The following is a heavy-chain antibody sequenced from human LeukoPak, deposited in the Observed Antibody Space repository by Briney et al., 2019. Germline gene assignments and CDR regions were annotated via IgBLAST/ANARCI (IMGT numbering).Heavy chain of an antibody. V-gene: IGHV1-69*05. CDR2: IIPIFGTA. CDR3: ARETTVTRSFDY. Sequence: SVKASCKASGGTFSSYAISWVRQAPGQGLEWMGGIIPIFGTANYAQKFQGRVTITTDESTSTAYMELSSLRSEDTAVYYCARETTVTRSFDYWGQGTLVTVSS. J-gene: IGHJ4*02. CDR1: GGTFSSYA. D-gene: IGHD4-17*01.